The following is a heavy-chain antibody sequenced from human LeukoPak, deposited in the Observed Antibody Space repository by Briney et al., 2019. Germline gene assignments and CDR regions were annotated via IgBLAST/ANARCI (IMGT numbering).Heavy chain of an antibody. J-gene: IGHJ4*02. D-gene: IGHD6-19*01. CDR2: IYYTGST. CDR1: GGSITNYY. V-gene: IGHV4-59*08. Sequence: SETLSLTCSVSGGSITNYYWSWFRQPPGKGLEWIGYIYYTGSTTYNPSLKSRVIISVDTSTNQFSLKLNSVSAADTAVYYCARHAMYTSGWFDYWGQGTLVTVSS. CDR3: ARHAMYTSGWFDY.